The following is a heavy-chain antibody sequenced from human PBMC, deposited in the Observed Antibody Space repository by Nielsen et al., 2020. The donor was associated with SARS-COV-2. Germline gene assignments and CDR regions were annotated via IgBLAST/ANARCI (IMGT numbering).Heavy chain of an antibody. V-gene: IGHV3-9*01. Sequence: SLKISCAASGFPFDDYAMHWVRQAPGKGLEWVSGISWNSGSIGYADSVKGRFTISRDNAKNSLYLQMNSLRAEDTALYYCATLYDILTGYAFDIWGQGTMVTVSS. D-gene: IGHD3-9*01. CDR2: ISWNSGSI. J-gene: IGHJ3*02. CDR1: GFPFDDYA. CDR3: ATLYDILTGYAFDI.